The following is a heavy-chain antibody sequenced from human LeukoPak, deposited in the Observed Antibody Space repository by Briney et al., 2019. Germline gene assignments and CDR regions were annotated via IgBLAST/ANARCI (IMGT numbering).Heavy chain of an antibody. J-gene: IGHJ4*02. V-gene: IGHV4-4*07. CDR2: VFTSGAT. D-gene: IGHD4-17*01. Sequence: PSATLSLTRTISVSGDPISNYYWSWIRQPAGKGLEYIGRVFTSGATDCNPSLKSRVTVSIDMSKSLFCLSVNSVTTADTAVYYCARAREYGDFFDYWGQGTLVTVSS. CDR3: ARAREYGDFFDY. CDR1: VSGDPISNYY.